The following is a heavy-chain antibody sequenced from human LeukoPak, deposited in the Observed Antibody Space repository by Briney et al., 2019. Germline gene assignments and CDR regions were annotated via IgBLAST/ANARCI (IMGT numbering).Heavy chain of an antibody. CDR3: AKATNFYYYYGMDV. V-gene: IGHV1-46*01. D-gene: IGHD1-26*01. J-gene: IGHJ6*02. Sequence: ASVKVSCKTSGYTFTSYYIHWVRQAPGQGLEWMGIINPSSGATNYAQKFQGRFTMNRHTSTSTVYMELSSQRSEDTPVYYCAKATNFYYYYGMDVWGQGTTVTVSS. CDR1: GYTFTSYY. CDR2: INPSSGAT.